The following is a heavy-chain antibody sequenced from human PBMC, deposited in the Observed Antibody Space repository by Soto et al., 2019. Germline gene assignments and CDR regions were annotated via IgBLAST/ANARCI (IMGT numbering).Heavy chain of an antibody. J-gene: IGHJ4*02. CDR1: GGSVSTYY. CDR3: ARDGVGPFDY. CDR2: TSYSGNT. D-gene: IGHD3-3*01. Sequence: QVQLQESGPGLLKPSETLSLTCTISGGSVSTYYWSWIRQPPGKELEWIGLTSYSGNTNYNPSLKGRVAIAVDTSKNQCSLTRSSVTAADTAVYYCARDGVGPFDYWGQGTLVTVSS. V-gene: IGHV4-59*02.